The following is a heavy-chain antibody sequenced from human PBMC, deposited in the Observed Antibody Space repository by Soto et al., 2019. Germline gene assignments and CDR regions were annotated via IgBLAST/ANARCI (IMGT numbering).Heavy chain of an antibody. CDR3: ATVRWKLHDAFDI. D-gene: IGHD4-17*01. J-gene: IGHJ3*02. V-gene: IGHV4-31*03. CDR1: GGSISTGGYY. CDR2: IYHSGMT. Sequence: QVQLQESGPGLVKPSQTLSLTCTVSGGSISTGGYYWSWIRQHPGRGLEWIGYIYHSGMTFSNPSLQSRVAISIDTSENLFALKLSSVTAADTAVYYCATVRWKLHDAFDIWGHGTMVSVSS.